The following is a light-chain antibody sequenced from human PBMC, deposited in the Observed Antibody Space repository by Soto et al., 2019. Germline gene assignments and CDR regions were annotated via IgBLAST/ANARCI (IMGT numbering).Light chain of an antibody. V-gene: IGKV2-28*01. J-gene: IGKJ2*01. CDR3: MQGLRMYT. CDR2: LGS. CDR1: QSLLHSNGYNY. Sequence: DIVMTQSPLSLPVTPGEPASISCRSSQSLLHSNGYNYLDWYLQKPGQSPQLLIYLGSNRVSGVPDRFSGSGLGTDFTLKISRVEAEDVGVYYCMQGLRMYTFGQGTKLEIK.